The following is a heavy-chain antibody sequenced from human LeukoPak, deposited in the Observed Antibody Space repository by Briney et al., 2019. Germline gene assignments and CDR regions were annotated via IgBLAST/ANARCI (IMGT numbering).Heavy chain of an antibody. D-gene: IGHD2-8*01. CDR2: VSGTGITT. CDR3: AKELMGFDY. CDR1: GFAFTSYA. V-gene: IGHV3-23*01. J-gene: IGHJ4*02. Sequence: GGSLRLSCAASGFAFTSYAMSWVRQAPGKGLEWVSSVSGTGITTYYADSVKGRFTVSRDNSKDTVYLQMNSLRGEDTAVYYCAKELMGFDYWGQGSLVTVSS.